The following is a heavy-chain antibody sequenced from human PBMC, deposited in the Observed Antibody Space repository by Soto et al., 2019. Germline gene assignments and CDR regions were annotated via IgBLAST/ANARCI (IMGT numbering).Heavy chain of an antibody. J-gene: IGHJ3*02. Sequence: SVKVSCKASGGTFSSYAISWVRQAPGQGLEWMGGIIPIFGTANYAQKFQGRVTITADKSTSTAYMELSSLRSEDTAVYYCARNPSRRRVVTPGAFDIWGQGTMVTVSS. V-gene: IGHV1-69*06. D-gene: IGHD2-15*01. CDR2: IIPIFGTA. CDR1: GGTFSSYA. CDR3: ARNPSRRRVVTPGAFDI.